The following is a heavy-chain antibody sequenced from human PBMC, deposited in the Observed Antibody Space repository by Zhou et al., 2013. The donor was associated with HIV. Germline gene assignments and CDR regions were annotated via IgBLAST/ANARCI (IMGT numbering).Heavy chain of an antibody. CDR2: INPSGGST. CDR3: ARDRSNSDLNWFDP. CDR1: GYTFTGYY. V-gene: IGHV1-46*01. Sequence: VQLVQSGAEVKKPGASVKVSCKSSGYTFTGYYMHWVRQAPGQGLEWMGIINPSGGSTSYAQKFQGRITMTRDTSTSTVYMELSSLRSEDTAVYYCARDRSNSDLNWFDPGPGNPGHRLL. D-gene: IGHD1-26*01. J-gene: IGHJ5*02.